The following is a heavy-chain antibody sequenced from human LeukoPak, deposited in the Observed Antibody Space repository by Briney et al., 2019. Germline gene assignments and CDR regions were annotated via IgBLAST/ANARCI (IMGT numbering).Heavy chain of an antibody. J-gene: IGHJ4*02. Sequence: KPSETLSLTCTVSGDSMSNYYWSWIRQRPGKGLECIGYIYYSGSTNYHPSLKSRVTIPVDTSKSQFSLKLSSVTAADTALYYCARVSNSDSCGYYWGFDFWGQGTLVTVSS. D-gene: IGHD3-22*01. V-gene: IGHV4-59*08. CDR2: IYYSGST. CDR1: GDSMSNYY. CDR3: ARVSNSDSCGYYWGFDF.